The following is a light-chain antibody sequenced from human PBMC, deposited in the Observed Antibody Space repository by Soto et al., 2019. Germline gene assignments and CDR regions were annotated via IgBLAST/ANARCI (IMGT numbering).Light chain of an antibody. V-gene: IGKV1-5*03. CDR3: QQYNSNPLT. J-gene: IGKJ4*01. Sequence: DIQMTQSPSTLSASVGDRVTITCRASQSVSTWLAWYQQKPGKVPKLLIYKAYSLESGVPSRFSGSGSGTEFTLTISSLQPDDFATYYCQQYNSNPLTFGGGTKGEMK. CDR1: QSVSTW. CDR2: KAY.